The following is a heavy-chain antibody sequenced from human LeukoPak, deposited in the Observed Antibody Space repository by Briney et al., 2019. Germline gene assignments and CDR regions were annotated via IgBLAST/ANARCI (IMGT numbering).Heavy chain of an antibody. CDR2: INPHSGGT. CDR1: GYIFTDYY. CDR3: AKTDNKYDSRLLFN. D-gene: IGHD3-22*01. V-gene: IGHV1-2*02. Sequence: ASVKVSCKASGYIFTDYYIHWVRQAPGQGLEWMGWINPHSGGTNYARLFHGRVTMTRDTSITTAYMELSRLRSDDTAMYYCAKTDNKYDSRLLFNWGQGTLVTVSS. J-gene: IGHJ4*02.